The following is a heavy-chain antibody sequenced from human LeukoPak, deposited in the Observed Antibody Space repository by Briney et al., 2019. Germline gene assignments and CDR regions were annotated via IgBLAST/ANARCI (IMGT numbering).Heavy chain of an antibody. CDR2: INPRDGGT. Sequence: ASVKVSCKASGYSFNNYYVHCVRQAPGQGLEWVGVINPRDGGTISAQKLQDRVALTRDTSTSTAYLEVSSLRSDDTAVYYCARGPLLGYDTNDSGFDIWGQGTLVIVSS. CDR3: ARGPLLGYDTNDSGFDI. V-gene: IGHV1-46*02. D-gene: IGHD3-22*01. J-gene: IGHJ3*02. CDR1: GYSFNNYY.